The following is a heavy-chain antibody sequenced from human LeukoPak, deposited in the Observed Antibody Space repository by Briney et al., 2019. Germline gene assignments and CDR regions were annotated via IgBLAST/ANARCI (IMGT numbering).Heavy chain of an antibody. CDR1: GYTFTSYG. V-gene: IGHV1-18*01. CDR3: ARDLIAGWDYYYMDV. Sequence: ASVKVSCKASGYTFTSYGISWVRQAPGQGLEWMGWISAYNGNTNYAQKLQGRVTMTTDTSTSTAYMELRSLRSDDTAVYYCARDLIAGWDYYYMDVWGKGTTVTVSS. J-gene: IGHJ6*03. CDR2: ISAYNGNT. D-gene: IGHD6-13*01.